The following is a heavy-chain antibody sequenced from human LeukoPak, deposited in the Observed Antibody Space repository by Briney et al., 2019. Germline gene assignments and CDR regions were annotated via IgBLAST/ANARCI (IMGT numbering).Heavy chain of an antibody. J-gene: IGHJ4*02. CDR1: GGSISSSSYY. V-gene: IGHV4-39*01. Sequence: PSETLSLTCTVSGGSISSSSYYWGWIRQPPGKGLEWIGSIYYSGSTYYNPSLKSRVTISVDTSKNQFSLKLSSVTAADTAVYYCARHFAGWEFFDYWGQGTLVTVSS. CDR2: IYYSGST. D-gene: IGHD3-10*01. CDR3: ARHFAGWEFFDY.